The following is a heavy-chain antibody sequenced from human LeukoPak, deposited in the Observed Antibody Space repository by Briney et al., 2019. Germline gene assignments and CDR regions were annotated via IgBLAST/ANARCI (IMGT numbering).Heavy chain of an antibody. J-gene: IGHJ6*03. D-gene: IGHD3-10*01. CDR1: GGSISSGNYY. CDR3: ARGGGSGSYGYYYYYMDV. Sequence: SETLSLTCTVSGGSISSGNYYWSWIRQPAGKGLEWIGRMYTSGSTNYNPSLKSRVTISVDTSKNQFSLKLSSVTAADTAVYCCARGGGSGSYGYYYYYMDVWGKGTTVTISS. CDR2: MYTSGST. V-gene: IGHV4-61*02.